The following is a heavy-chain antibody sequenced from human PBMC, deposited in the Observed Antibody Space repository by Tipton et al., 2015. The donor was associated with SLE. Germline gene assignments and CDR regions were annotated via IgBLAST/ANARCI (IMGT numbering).Heavy chain of an antibody. CDR3: ASSLGGAPDY. CDR1: GGSLSGYY. J-gene: IGHJ4*02. V-gene: IGHV4-34*01. D-gene: IGHD1-26*01. Sequence: LRLSCAVYGGSLSGYYWSWIRQPPGKGLQWIGEINHTGDTNYNPSLKSRVTISVDTSKNQFSLKLSSVTAADTAVYYCASSLGGAPDYWGQGTLVTVSS. CDR2: INHTGDT.